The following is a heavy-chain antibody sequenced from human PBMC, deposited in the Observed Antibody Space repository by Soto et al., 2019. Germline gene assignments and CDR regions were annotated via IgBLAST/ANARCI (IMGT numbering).Heavy chain of an antibody. CDR1: GFTFSSYA. J-gene: IGHJ4*02. D-gene: IGHD1-1*01. Sequence: GGSLRLSCAASGFTFSSYAMSWVRQAPGKGLDWVSTISNSGGSTYYADSVKGRFTISRDNSKDTVYLQMNSLRAEDTAVYYCARLVWTRAADYFDYWGQGTLVTVSS. V-gene: IGHV3-23*01. CDR2: ISNSGGST. CDR3: ARLVWTRAADYFDY.